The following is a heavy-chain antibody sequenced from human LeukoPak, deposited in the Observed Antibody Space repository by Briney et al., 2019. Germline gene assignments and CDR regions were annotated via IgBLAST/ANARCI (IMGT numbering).Heavy chain of an antibody. V-gene: IGHV1-2*02. D-gene: IGHD6-19*01. CDR3: AREMGSGWYIDY. CDR1: GYTFTCYY. CDR2: INPNSGGT. J-gene: IGHJ4*02. Sequence: ASVKVSCKASGYTFTCYYMHWVRQAPGQGLEWMGWINPNSGGTNYAQKFQGRVTMTRDTSISTAYMELSRLRSDDTAVYYCAREMGSGWYIDYWGQGTLVTVSS.